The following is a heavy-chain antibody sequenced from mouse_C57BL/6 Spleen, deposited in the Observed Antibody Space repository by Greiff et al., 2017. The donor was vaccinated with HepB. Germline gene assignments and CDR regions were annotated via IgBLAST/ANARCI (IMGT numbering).Heavy chain of an antibody. CDR3: ARIAYYSNHGYFDV. V-gene: IGHV1-50*01. CDR1: GYTFTSYW. J-gene: IGHJ1*03. CDR2: IDPSDSYT. Sequence: QVQLQQSGAELVKPGASVKLSCKASGYTFTSYWMQWVKQRPGQGLEWIGEIDPSDSYTNYNQKFKGKATLTVDTSSSTAYMQLSSLTSEDSAVYYCARIAYYSNHGYFDVWGTGTTVTVSS. D-gene: IGHD2-5*01.